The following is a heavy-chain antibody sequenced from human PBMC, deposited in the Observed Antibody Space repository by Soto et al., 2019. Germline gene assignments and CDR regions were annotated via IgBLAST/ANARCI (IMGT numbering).Heavy chain of an antibody. CDR1: GFTFSSYA. Sequence: EVQLLESGGGLVQPGESLRLSCAASGFTFSSYAMSWVRQAPGKGLEWVSVISGSDDSTCYADSAKGRFTISRDNSKNTLYLQMNSLRAEDTAVYYCAKRSSSSTFDYWGQGTLVTVSS. J-gene: IGHJ4*02. CDR3: AKRSSSSTFDY. D-gene: IGHD6-6*01. V-gene: IGHV3-23*01. CDR2: ISGSDDST.